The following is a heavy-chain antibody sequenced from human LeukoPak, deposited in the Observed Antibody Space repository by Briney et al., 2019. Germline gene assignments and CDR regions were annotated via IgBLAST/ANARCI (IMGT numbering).Heavy chain of an antibody. CDR2: INHSGST. V-gene: IGHV4-34*01. Sequence: PSETLSLTCAVYGGSFSGYYWSWIRQPPGKGLEWIGEINHSGSTNYNPSLKSRVTISVDTSKNQFSLKLSSVTAADTAVYYCARRLWFGALGGMGVWGQGTTVTVSS. D-gene: IGHD3-10*01. CDR3: ARRLWFGALGGMGV. J-gene: IGHJ6*02. CDR1: GGSFSGYY.